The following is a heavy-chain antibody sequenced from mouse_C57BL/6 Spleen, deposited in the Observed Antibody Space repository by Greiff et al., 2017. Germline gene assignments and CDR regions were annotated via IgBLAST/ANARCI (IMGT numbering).Heavy chain of an antibody. D-gene: IGHD2-4*01. J-gene: IGHJ4*01. Sequence: QVQLKQSGPGLVQPSQSLSITCTVSGFSLTSYGVHWVRQSPGKGLEWLGVIWSGGSTDHNAAFISRLSISKDNSKSQVFFKMNSLQADDTAIYYCARIPYYDYDRGIAIDYWGQGTSVTVSS. CDR1: GFSLTSYG. V-gene: IGHV2-2*01. CDR3: ARIPYYDYDRGIAIDY. CDR2: IWSGGST.